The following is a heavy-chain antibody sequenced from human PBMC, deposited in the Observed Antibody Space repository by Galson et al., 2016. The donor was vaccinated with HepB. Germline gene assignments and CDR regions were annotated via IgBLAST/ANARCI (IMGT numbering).Heavy chain of an antibody. Sequence: SLRLSCAASGFTFSSYAMHWVRQAPGKGLEWVAVISYDGSNKYYADSVKGRFTISRDNSKNTLYLQMNSLRAEDTAVYYCARDRRRYFDWFVLWGQGTLFTVSS. V-gene: IGHV3-30-3*01. D-gene: IGHD3-9*01. CDR2: ISYDGSNK. J-gene: IGHJ4*02. CDR3: ARDRRRYFDWFVL. CDR1: GFTFSSYA.